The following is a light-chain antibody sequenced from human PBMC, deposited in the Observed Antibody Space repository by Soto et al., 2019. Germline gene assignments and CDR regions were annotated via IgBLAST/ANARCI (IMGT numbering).Light chain of an antibody. J-gene: IGKJ1*01. Sequence: DIQMTQSPSTLSASVGDRVTITCRASQSISSWLAWYQQKPGKPPKLLIYKASSLESGVPSRFSGSGSGTEFTITISSLQPDDFATYYCQQYNSYRTFGQGTKAEIK. CDR3: QQYNSYRT. CDR1: QSISSW. CDR2: KAS. V-gene: IGKV1-5*03.